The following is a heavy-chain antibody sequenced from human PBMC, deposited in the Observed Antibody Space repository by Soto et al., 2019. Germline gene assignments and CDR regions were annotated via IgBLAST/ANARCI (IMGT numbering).Heavy chain of an antibody. CDR2: ISSSGYTI. CDR1: GFTFSSYS. J-gene: IGHJ3*02. Sequence: EVQLVESGGGLXQPXXSLRLSCAASGFTFSSYSMNWVRQVPGKGLEWVSYISSSGYTIYYADSVKGRFTISRDNAKNSLYLQMNSLRAEDTAVYYCGRDPPDIWGQGTMVTVSS. V-gene: IGHV3-48*01. CDR3: GRDPPDI.